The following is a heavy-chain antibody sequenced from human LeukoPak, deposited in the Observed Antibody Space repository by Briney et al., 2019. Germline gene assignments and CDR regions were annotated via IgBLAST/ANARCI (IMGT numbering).Heavy chain of an antibody. D-gene: IGHD2-15*01. CDR3: ARVYPACSGGSCYVWEGAFDI. J-gene: IGHJ3*02. V-gene: IGHV3-30*04. CDR1: GFTFSSYA. Sequence: GRSLRLSCAASGFTFSSYAMHWVRQAPGKGLEWVAVISYDGSNKYYADSVKGRFTISRDNSKNTLYLQMNSLRAEDTAVYYCARVYPACSGGSCYVWEGAFDIWGQGTMVTVSS. CDR2: ISYDGSNK.